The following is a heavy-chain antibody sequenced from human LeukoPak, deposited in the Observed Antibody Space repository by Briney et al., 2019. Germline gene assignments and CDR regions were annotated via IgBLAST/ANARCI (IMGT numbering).Heavy chain of an antibody. CDR2: ISSSGSDK. Sequence: GGSLRPSCAASGFPFSDHEMNWVRQAPGKGLEWVSYISSSGSDKYYPDSVKGRFTISRDNAKNSLYLQMNSLRAEDTAVYYCARRTHGAFAIWGQGTKVTVSS. CDR1: GFPFSDHE. J-gene: IGHJ3*02. V-gene: IGHV3-48*03. CDR3: ARRTHGAFAI. D-gene: IGHD5-24*01.